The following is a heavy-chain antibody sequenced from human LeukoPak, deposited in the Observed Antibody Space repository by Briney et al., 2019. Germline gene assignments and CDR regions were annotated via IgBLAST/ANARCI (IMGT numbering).Heavy chain of an antibody. V-gene: IGHV5-51*01. J-gene: IGHJ4*02. CDR3: ARRPYYGSGSYQYYFDY. Sequence: GESLKISCKGSGYSFTNSWIGWVRQMPGKGLEWMGIIYPADSSAKYSPSFQGQVTFSADRSISTAYLQWSSLKASDTAMYYCARRPYYGSGSYQYYFDYWGQGTLVTVSS. D-gene: IGHD3-10*01. CDR1: GYSFTNSW. CDR2: IYPADSSA.